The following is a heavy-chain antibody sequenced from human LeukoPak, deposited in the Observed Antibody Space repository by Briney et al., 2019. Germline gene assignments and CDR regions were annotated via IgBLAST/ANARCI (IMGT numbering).Heavy chain of an antibody. CDR3: ARAPGALDI. Sequence: PSQTLSLTCTVSGGSISSGDYYWSWIRQHPGKGLEWIGYIYYTGGAHYNPSLKSRLTISVDTSENHFSLKLSSVTAADTAIYFCARAPGALDIWGQGTMVTVSS. V-gene: IGHV4-31*03. CDR2: IYYTGGA. J-gene: IGHJ3*02. CDR1: GGSISSGDYY.